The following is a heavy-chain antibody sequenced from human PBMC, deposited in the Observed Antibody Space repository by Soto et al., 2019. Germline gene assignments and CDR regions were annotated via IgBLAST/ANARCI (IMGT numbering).Heavy chain of an antibody. CDR2: INAGNGNT. Sequence: QVQLVQSGAEVKKPGASVKVSCKASGYTFTSYAMHWVRQAPGQRLEWMGWINAGNGNTKYSQKFQGRVTITRDTSASTAYMELSSLRSEDTAVYYCARDSGSTVVHNIFDYWGQGTLVTVSS. CDR3: ARDSGSTVVHNIFDY. V-gene: IGHV1-3*01. D-gene: IGHD2-15*01. J-gene: IGHJ4*02. CDR1: GYTFTSYA.